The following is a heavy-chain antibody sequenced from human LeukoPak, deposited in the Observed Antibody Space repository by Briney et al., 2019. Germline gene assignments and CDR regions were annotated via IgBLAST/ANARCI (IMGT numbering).Heavy chain of an antibody. CDR3: ARLRRRQWLVSSYYFDY. Sequence: SETLSLTCAVYGGSFSGYYWSWIRQPPGKGLEWIGEINHSGSTNYNPSLKSRVTISVDTSKNQFSLKLSSVTAADTAVYYCARLRRRQWLVSSYYFDYWGQGTLVTVSS. CDR1: GGSFSGYY. CDR2: INHSGST. J-gene: IGHJ4*02. D-gene: IGHD6-19*01. V-gene: IGHV4-34*01.